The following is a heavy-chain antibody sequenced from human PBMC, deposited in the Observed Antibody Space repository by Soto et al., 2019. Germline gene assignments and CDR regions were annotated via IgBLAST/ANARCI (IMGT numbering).Heavy chain of an antibody. J-gene: IGHJ4*02. CDR2: IYNSEST. V-gene: IGHV4-30-4*01. D-gene: IGHD5-18*01. Sequence: PSETLSLTCIVSGGSISSGDYYWNWIRQPPGKGLEWIGYIYNSESTYYNPSLKSRVTISLDSSKSHFSLKLTSVTAADTAVYYCARASGYSSLFDYWGLGTLVTVSS. CDR3: ARASGYSSLFDY. CDR1: GGSISSGDYY.